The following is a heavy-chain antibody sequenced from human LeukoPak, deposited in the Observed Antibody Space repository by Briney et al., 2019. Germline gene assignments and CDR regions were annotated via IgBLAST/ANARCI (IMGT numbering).Heavy chain of an antibody. CDR2: INPNSGGT. CDR1: GYTFTNFG. D-gene: IGHD5-18*01. J-gene: IGHJ5*02. CDR3: ARGRGYSYGYFVFDP. Sequence: GASVKVSCKASGYTFTNFGISWVRQAPGQGLEWMGWINPNSGGTNYAQKFQGRVTMTRDTSISTAYMELSRLRSDDTAVYYCARGRGYSYGYFVFDPWGQGTLVTVSS. V-gene: IGHV1-2*02.